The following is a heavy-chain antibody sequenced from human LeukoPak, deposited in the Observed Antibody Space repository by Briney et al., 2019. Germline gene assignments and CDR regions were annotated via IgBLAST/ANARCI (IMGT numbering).Heavy chain of an antibody. CDR2: IYHSGGT. Sequence: PSGTLSLTCAVSGGSISSSNWWSWVRQPPGKGLEWIGEIYHSGGTNYNPSLKSRVTISVDKSKNQFSLKLSSVTAADTAVYYCARGSITITGTTSFDYWGQGTLVTVSS. CDR3: ARGSITITGTTSFDY. J-gene: IGHJ4*02. V-gene: IGHV4-4*02. D-gene: IGHD1-7*01. CDR1: GGSISSSNW.